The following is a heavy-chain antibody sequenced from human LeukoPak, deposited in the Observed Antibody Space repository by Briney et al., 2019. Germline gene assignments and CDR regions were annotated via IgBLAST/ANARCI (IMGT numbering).Heavy chain of an antibody. D-gene: IGHD6-19*01. V-gene: IGHV5-51*01. J-gene: IGHJ4*02. CDR3: ASDLKGQWPTSLNY. CDR1: GYTFINYW. CDR2: IYPGDSTT. Sequence: GESLKISCKGSGYTFINYWIGWVRQMPGKGLEWMGIIYPGDSTTTYSPSFQGQITISVDKSISTAYLQWSSLKASDTAMYYCASDLKGQWPTSLNYWGQGTLVTVSS.